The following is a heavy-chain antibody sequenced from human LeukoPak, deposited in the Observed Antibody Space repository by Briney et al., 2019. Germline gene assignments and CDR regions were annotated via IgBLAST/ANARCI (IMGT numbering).Heavy chain of an antibody. Sequence: ASVKVSCKASGYTFTSYGISWVRQAPGQGLEWMGWTSAYNGNTNYTQKLQGRVTMTTDTSTSTAYMELRSLRSDDTAVYYCARGEVPAAIGAFDIWGQGTMVTVSS. CDR2: TSAYNGNT. D-gene: IGHD2-2*01. CDR1: GYTFTSYG. J-gene: IGHJ3*02. V-gene: IGHV1-18*01. CDR3: ARGEVPAAIGAFDI.